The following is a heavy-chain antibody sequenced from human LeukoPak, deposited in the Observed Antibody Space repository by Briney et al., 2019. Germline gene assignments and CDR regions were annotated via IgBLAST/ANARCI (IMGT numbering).Heavy chain of an antibody. J-gene: IGHJ5*02. CDR3: ARVWPGYCSGGSCAGWFDP. V-gene: IGHV4-59*01. Sequence: SETLSLTCAVYGGSFSGYYWSWIRQPPGKGLEWIGYIYYSGSTNYNPSLKSRVTISVDTSKNQFSLKLSSVTAADTAVYYCARVWPGYCSGGSCAGWFDPWGQGTLVTVSS. D-gene: IGHD2-15*01. CDR2: IYYSGST. CDR1: GGSFSGYY.